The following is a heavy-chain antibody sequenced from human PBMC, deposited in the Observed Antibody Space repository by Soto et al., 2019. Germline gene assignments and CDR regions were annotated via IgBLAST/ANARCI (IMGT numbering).Heavy chain of an antibody. J-gene: IGHJ6*02. D-gene: IGHD6-13*01. V-gene: IGHV3-7*01. Sequence: EVQLVASGGGLVQPGGSLRLSCAASGFTFSNYWMSWVRQAPVKGLEWVGNIKQDGSEKNYVDFVEGRFTISRDNAENSLYLQVNSLRAEDTAVYYCARIASTGRGWDVWGQGTMVVVAS. CDR3: ARIASTGRGWDV. CDR1: GFTFSNYW. CDR2: IKQDGSEK.